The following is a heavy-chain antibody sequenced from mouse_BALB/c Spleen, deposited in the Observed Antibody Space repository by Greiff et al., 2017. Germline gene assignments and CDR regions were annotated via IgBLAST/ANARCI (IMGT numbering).Heavy chain of an antibody. V-gene: IGHV1-4*01. D-gene: IGHD2-4*01. J-gene: IGHJ4*01. Sequence: VQLQQSGAELARPGASVKMSCKASGYTFTSYTMHWVKQRPGQGLEWIGYINPSSGYTNYNQKFKDKATLTADKSSSTAYMQLSSLTSEDSAVYYCARDPFYDYDEGAMDYWGQGTSVTVSS. CDR3: ARDPFYDYDEGAMDY. CDR1: GYTFTSYT. CDR2: INPSSGYT.